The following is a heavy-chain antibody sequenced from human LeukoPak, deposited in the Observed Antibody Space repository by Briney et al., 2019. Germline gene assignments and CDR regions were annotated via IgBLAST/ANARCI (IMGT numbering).Heavy chain of an antibody. CDR2: IYYSGST. V-gene: IGHV4-61*01. Sequence: SETLSLTCAVSGYSISSGYYWGWIRQPPGKGLEWIGYIYYSGSTNYNPSLKSRVTISVDTSKNQFSLKLSSVTAADTAVYYCARGDYYDSSGYLDNAFDIWGQGTMVTVSS. D-gene: IGHD3-22*01. J-gene: IGHJ3*02. CDR1: GYSISSGYY. CDR3: ARGDYYDSSGYLDNAFDI.